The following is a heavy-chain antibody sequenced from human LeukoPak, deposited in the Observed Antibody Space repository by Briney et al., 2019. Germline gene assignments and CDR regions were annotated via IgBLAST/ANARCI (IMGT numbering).Heavy chain of an antibody. J-gene: IGHJ5*02. D-gene: IGHD3-22*01. CDR1: GSTFSSHT. CDR2: IKPDGSAQ. Sequence: PGGSLRLSCAASGSTFSSHTMSWVRQAPGKGLEWVATIKPDGSAQYYVDSVKGRFTISRDNAKNSLFLQINSLRAEDTAVYYCANGGTYSSGPWGQGTLVTVSS. V-gene: IGHV3-7*01. CDR3: ANGGTYSSGP.